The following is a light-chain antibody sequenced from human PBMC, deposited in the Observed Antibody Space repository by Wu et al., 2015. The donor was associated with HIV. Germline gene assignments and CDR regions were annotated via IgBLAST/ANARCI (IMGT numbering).Light chain of an antibody. CDR3: QQRSNWPPVFT. V-gene: IGKV3-11*01. J-gene: IGKJ3*01. CDR2: DAS. Sequence: EIVLTQSPATLSLSPGERATLSCRASQSLSSYLAWYQQKPGQAPRLLIYDASNRATGIPARFSGSGSGTDFTLTISSLEPEDFAVYYCQQRSNWPPVFTFGPGTKVGYQT. CDR1: QSLSSY.